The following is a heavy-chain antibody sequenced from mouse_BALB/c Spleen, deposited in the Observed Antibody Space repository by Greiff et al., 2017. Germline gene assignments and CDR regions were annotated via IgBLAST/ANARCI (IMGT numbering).Heavy chain of an antibody. CDR2: INPSTGYT. D-gene: IGHD1-1*01. CDR1: GYTFTSYW. J-gene: IGHJ2*01. V-gene: IGHV1-7*01. Sequence: QVQLQQSGAELAKPGASVKMSCKASGYTFTSYWMHWVKQRPGQGLEWIGYINPSTGYTEYNQKFKDKATLTADKSSSTAYMQLSSLTSEDSADYYCARSYYGSSHYFDYWGEGTTLTVSS. CDR3: ARSYYGSSHYFDY.